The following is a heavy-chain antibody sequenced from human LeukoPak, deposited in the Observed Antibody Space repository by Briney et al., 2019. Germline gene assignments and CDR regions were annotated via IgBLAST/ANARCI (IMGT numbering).Heavy chain of an antibody. CDR3: VKGGGGFNPFDS. CDR1: GFNFGAYA. Sequence: GGSLRLSCAASGFNFGAYAMNWVRQAPGKGLEWVSVIHHSGGATYYADSVKGRFTISGDNSKNTLYLQMNGLRVEDTAVYYCVKGGGGFNPFDSWGQGTLVTVSS. V-gene: IGHV3-23*01. D-gene: IGHD2-15*01. J-gene: IGHJ4*02. CDR2: IHHSGGAT.